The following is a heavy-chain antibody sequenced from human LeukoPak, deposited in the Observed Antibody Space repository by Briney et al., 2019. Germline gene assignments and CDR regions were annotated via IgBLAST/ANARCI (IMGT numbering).Heavy chain of an antibody. Sequence: GGSLRLSCAASGFTFSSDERNWVRQAPGKGLEWVSYISSSGSTIYYADSVKGRFTISRDNAKNSLYLQMNSLRAEDTAVYYCARDPQGMDVWGKGTTVTVSS. CDR3: ARDPQGMDV. J-gene: IGHJ6*04. CDR1: GFTFSSDE. CDR2: ISSSGSTI. V-gene: IGHV3-48*03.